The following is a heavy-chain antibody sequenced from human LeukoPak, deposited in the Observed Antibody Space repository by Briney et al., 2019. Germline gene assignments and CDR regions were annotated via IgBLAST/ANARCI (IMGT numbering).Heavy chain of an antibody. J-gene: IGHJ5*02. CDR2: IYSGGST. D-gene: IGHD3-22*01. V-gene: IGHV3-53*01. CDR3: ARAKVGDISWFDP. CDR1: GFIVNSDY. Sequence: GGSLRLSCAASGFIVNSDYMHWVRQAPGKGLEWVSVIYSGGSTYYADSVKGRFTMSRDNSKNTLYLQMNSLRAEDTAVYYCARAKVGDISWFDPWGQGTLVTVSS.